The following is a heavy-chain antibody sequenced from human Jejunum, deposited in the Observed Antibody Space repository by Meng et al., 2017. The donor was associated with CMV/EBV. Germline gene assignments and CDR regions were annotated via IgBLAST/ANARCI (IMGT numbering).Heavy chain of an antibody. D-gene: IGHD1-1*01. V-gene: IGHV4-38-2*02. CDR3: ARDPNWNDRYYFDY. Sequence: SGYPICRGSSLGWLRPPPGKGLEWVGSIYHGGSTYSNPSLKSRVTMSVDTSKNQFSLKLRSVTAADTAVYYCARDPNWNDRYYFDYWGQGALVTSPQ. CDR1: GYPICRGSS. CDR2: IYHGGST. J-gene: IGHJ4*02.